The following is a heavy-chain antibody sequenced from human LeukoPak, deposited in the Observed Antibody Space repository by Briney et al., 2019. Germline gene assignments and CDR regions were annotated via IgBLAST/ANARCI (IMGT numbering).Heavy chain of an antibody. J-gene: IGHJ4*02. Sequence: PPETLSLTCAVYGGSFSGYYWSWIRQPPGKGLEWIGEINHSGSTNYNPSLKSRVTISVDTSKNQFSLKLSSVTAADTAVYYCARGRPIGIVVVITSFDYWGQGTLVTVSS. V-gene: IGHV4-34*01. CDR2: INHSGST. CDR3: ARGRPIGIVVVITSFDY. CDR1: GGSFSGYY. D-gene: IGHD3-22*01.